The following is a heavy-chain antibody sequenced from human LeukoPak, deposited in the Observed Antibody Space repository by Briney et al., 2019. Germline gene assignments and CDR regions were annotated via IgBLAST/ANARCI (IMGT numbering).Heavy chain of an antibody. CDR2: INSDGSST. V-gene: IGHV3-74*01. Sequence: GGSLRLSCAASGFTFSSYWMHWVCQAPGKGLVWVSRINSDGSSTSYADSVKGRFTISRDNAKNTLYLQMNSLRAEDTAVYYCARGRGSYYSGNYFDYWGQGTLVTVSS. CDR1: GFTFSSYW. J-gene: IGHJ4*02. CDR3: ARGRGSYYSGNYFDY. D-gene: IGHD1-26*01.